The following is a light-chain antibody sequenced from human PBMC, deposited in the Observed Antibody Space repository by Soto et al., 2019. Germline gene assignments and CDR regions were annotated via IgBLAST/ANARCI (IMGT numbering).Light chain of an antibody. Sequence: VLTQSPGTLSLSPGERATLSCRASQSVNSNYFAWYQQKPGQAPRLLIYDASNRATGIPARFSGSGSGTDFTLTISSLEPEDFAVYYCQQRSNWLWTFGQGTKVDIK. V-gene: IGKV3-11*01. J-gene: IGKJ1*01. CDR2: DAS. CDR3: QQRSNWLWT. CDR1: QSVNSNY.